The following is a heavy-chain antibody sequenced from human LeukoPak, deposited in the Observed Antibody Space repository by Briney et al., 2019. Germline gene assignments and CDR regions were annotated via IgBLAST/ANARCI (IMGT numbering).Heavy chain of an antibody. V-gene: IGHV3-30-3*01. CDR1: GFTFSSYA. D-gene: IGHD3-22*01. CDR2: ISYDGSNK. J-gene: IGHJ4*02. CDR3: ARDGEVVTLPFDY. Sequence: GGSLRLSCAASGFTFSSYAMHWVRQAPGKGLEWVAVISYDGSNKYYADSVKGRFTISRDNSKNTLYLQMNSLRAEDTAVYYCARDGEVVTLPFDYWGQGTLVTVSS.